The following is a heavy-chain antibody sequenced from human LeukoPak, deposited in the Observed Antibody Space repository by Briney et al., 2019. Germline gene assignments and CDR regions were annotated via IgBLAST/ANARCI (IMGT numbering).Heavy chain of an antibody. CDR1: GYTFTGYY. J-gene: IGHJ5*02. D-gene: IGHD5-18*01. CDR3: ARQIQLAYNWFDP. V-gene: IGHV1-2*06. CDR2: INPNSGGT. Sequence: ASVKVSCKASGYTFTGYYMHWVRQAPGQGLEWMGRINPNSGGTNYAQKFQGRVTMTRDTSISTAYMELSRLRSDDTAVYYCARQIQLAYNWFDPWGQRSLVTVSS.